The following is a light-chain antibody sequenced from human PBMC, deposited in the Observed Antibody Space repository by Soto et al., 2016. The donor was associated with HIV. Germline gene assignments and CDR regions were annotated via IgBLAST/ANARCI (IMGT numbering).Light chain of an antibody. J-gene: IGLJ2*01. V-gene: IGLV3-21*03. CDR2: DDT. CDR1: NIGSKS. CDR3: QVWDRSSDQMI. Sequence: YELTQPPSVSVAPGKTATITCEGTNIGSKSVHWYRQKPGQAPVLFVYDDTDRPSGIPERFSGSNSGNTATLTISSVEAGDEADYFCQVWDRSSDQMIFGGGTKVTVL.